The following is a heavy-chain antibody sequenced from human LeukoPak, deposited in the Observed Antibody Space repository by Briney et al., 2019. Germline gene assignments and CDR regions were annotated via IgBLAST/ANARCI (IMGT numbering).Heavy chain of an antibody. CDR3: ARDELELWYMDV. V-gene: IGHV3-48*03. CDR1: GFTFSSYE. Sequence: GGSLRLSCAASGFTFSSYEMNWVRQAPGKGLEWVSYISSSGSTIYYADSVKGRFTISRDNAKNSLYLQMNSLRAEDTAVYYCARDELELWYMDVWGKGTTVTVSS. D-gene: IGHD1-1*01. J-gene: IGHJ6*03. CDR2: ISSSGSTI.